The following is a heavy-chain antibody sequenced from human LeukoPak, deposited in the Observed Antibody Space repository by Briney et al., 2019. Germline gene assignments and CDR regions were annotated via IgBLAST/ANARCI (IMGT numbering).Heavy chain of an antibody. CDR1: GFTVSSNY. D-gene: IGHD6-19*01. CDR3: AGSSGWYYRFDY. J-gene: IGHJ4*02. Sequence: PGGSLRPSCAASGFTVSSNYISWVRQAPGKGLEWVSVIYSGGSTYYADSVKGRFTISRDNSKNTLYLQMNSLRAEDTAVYYCAGSSGWYYRFDYWGQGTLVTVSS. CDR2: IYSGGST. V-gene: IGHV3-53*01.